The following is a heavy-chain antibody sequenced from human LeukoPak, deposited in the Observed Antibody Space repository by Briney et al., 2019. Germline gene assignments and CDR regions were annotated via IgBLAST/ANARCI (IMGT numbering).Heavy chain of an antibody. CDR3: ARELGGWSLGRGEPL. D-gene: IGHD3-10*01. CDR2: ISAYNGNT. J-gene: IGHJ4*02. V-gene: IGHV1-18*01. Sequence: GASAKVSCKASGYTFTSYGISWVRQAPGQGLEWMGWISAYNGNTNYAQKLQGRVTMTTDTSTSTAYMELRSLRSDDTAVYYCARELGGWSLGRGEPLWGQGTLVTVSS. CDR1: GYTFTSYG.